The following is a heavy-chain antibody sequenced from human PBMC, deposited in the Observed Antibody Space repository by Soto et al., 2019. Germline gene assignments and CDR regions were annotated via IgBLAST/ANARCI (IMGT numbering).Heavy chain of an antibody. CDR1: GFTFGDYA. CDR2: IRSKAYGGTT. Sequence: RRLSCTASGFTFGDYAMSWVRRAPGKGLEWVGFIRSKAYGGTTEYAASVKGRFTISRDDSKSIAYLQMNSLKTEDTAVYYCTRGDYDFWSGYYREDYYYYGMDVWGQGTTVTVSS. J-gene: IGHJ6*02. CDR3: TRGDYDFWSGYYREDYYYYGMDV. V-gene: IGHV3-49*04. D-gene: IGHD3-3*01.